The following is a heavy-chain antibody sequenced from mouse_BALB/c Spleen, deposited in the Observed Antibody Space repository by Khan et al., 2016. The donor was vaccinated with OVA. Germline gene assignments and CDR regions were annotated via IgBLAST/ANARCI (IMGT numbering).Heavy chain of an antibody. V-gene: IGHV1S29*02. CDR2: IFPNTGGT. CDR1: GYRFTDYN. Sequence: VQLQQSGPELVKPGASVKISCKASGYRFTDYNMDWVKQSPGESLEWIGYIFPNTGGTGYNQKFKTKATLTVDSSSSTAYMELRSLTSEDSAVYYCTRSGYGSFAYWGQGTLVTVSA. CDR3: TRSGYGSFAY. D-gene: IGHD1-2*01. J-gene: IGHJ3*01.